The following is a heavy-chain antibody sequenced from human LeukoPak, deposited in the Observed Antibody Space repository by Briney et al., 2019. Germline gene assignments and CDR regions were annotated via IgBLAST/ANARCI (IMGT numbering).Heavy chain of an antibody. Sequence: SQTLSLTCAISGDSVSSNSAAWNWSGQSPSRGLEWLGRTYYRSKWYNDYAVSVKSRITINPDTSKNQFSLQLNSVTPEDTAVYYCARDRGSGEIQLSGNFDYWGQGTLVTVSS. CDR3: ARDRGSGEIQLSGNFDY. CDR1: GDSVSSNSAA. J-gene: IGHJ4*02. CDR2: TYYRSKWYN. D-gene: IGHD5-18*01. V-gene: IGHV6-1*01.